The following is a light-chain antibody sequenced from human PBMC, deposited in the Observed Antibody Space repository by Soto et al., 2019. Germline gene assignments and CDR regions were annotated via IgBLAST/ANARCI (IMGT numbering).Light chain of an antibody. Sequence: DIQLTQSPSFLSASVGDRVTITCRASQGISSYLAWYQQTPGKAPKLLIYASSTLQSGVPSRFSGSGSGTDFTLTISSLQPEDFATYYCQQLNTFPVTFGQETRLDI. J-gene: IGKJ5*01. CDR3: QQLNTFPVT. V-gene: IGKV1-9*01. CDR2: ASS. CDR1: QGISSY.